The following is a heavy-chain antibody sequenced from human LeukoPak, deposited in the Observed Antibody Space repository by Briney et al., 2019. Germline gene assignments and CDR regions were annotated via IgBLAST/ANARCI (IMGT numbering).Heavy chain of an antibody. J-gene: IGHJ4*01. V-gene: IGHV3-23*01. CDR1: GFSFTDYA. Sequence: GGSLRLSCAASGFSFTDYAMSWARQPPGKGLEWVSAVSGHGDTTDYVDSVKGRFTISRDNSRNTVHLQIDSLRIEDTGVYYCARGSTAAARGWVYWGHGTLVTVSS. CDR3: ARGSTAAARGWVY. CDR2: VSGHGDTT. D-gene: IGHD6-19*01.